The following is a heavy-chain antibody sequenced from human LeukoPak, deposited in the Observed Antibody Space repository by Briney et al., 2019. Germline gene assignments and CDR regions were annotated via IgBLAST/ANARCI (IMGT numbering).Heavy chain of an antibody. D-gene: IGHD3-22*01. CDR1: GRSISSYY. J-gene: IGHJ4*02. V-gene: IGHV4-59*08. CDR2: IYYSGST. Sequence: SETLSLTCTVSGRSISSYYWSWIRQPPGKGLEWIGYIYYSGSTNYNPSLKSRVTISVDTSKNQFSLKLSSVTAADTAVYYCARGVMDSSGYFDYWGQGTLVTVSS. CDR3: ARGVMDSSGYFDY.